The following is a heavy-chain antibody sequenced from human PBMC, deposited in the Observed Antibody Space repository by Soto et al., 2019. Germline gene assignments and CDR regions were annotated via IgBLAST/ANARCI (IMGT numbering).Heavy chain of an antibody. CDR1: GFTFSSYA. J-gene: IGHJ5*02. Sequence: GGSLRLSCAASGFTFSSYAMHWVRQAPGKGLEWVAVISYDGSNKYYADSVKGRFTISRDNSKNTLYLQMNSLRAEDTAVYYCAREEVAAMYNWFDPWGQGTLVTVSS. CDR2: ISYDGSNK. V-gene: IGHV3-30-3*01. CDR3: AREEVAAMYNWFDP. D-gene: IGHD2-15*01.